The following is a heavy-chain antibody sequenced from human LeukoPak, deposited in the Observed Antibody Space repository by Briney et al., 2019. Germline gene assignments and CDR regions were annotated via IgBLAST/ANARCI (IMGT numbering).Heavy chain of an antibody. CDR2: IYTSGNT. J-gene: IGHJ4*02. CDR1: GDSISSGDYY. CDR3: TRASSWYYGYFDY. Sequence: SETLSLTCTVSGDSISSGDYYWSWVRQPAGKGLEWIGRIYTSGNTNYNPSLKSRITISMDTSKNQFSLKLSSVTAADTAVYYCTRASSWYYGYFDYWGQGTLVTVSS. D-gene: IGHD6-13*01. V-gene: IGHV4-61*02.